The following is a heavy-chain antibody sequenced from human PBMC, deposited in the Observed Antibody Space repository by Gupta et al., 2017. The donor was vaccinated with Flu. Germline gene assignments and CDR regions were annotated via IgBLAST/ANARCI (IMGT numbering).Heavy chain of an antibody. D-gene: IGHD2-2*01. CDR2: IMPFFGSS. V-gene: IGHV1-69*01. J-gene: IGHJ4*02. Sequence: QVQLVQSGAEVKKPGSSVKVSCQAYGGTFNKSGISWVRQAPGQGLEWVGEIMPFFGSSHFAQMFQGRVTLSADGSTTTAYMELSSLRSEDTAVYYCAIPYCLSTNCNGYFRYWGQGTLVTVSS. CDR3: AIPYCLSTNCNGYFRY. CDR1: GGTFNKSG.